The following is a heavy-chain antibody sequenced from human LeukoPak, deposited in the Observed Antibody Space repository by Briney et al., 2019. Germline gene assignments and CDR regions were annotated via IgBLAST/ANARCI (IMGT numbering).Heavy chain of an antibody. CDR3: ARAVGSGSFQTYYYYMDV. Sequence: SETLSLTCTVSGGSISRNYWSWIRQPAGKGLEWIGRIYTSGSTNYNPSLKSRVTMSVDTSKNQFSLKLSSVTAADTAVYYCARAVGSGSFQTYYYYMDVWGKGTTVTISS. V-gene: IGHV4-4*07. CDR2: IYTSGST. J-gene: IGHJ6*03. D-gene: IGHD3-10*01. CDR1: GGSISRNY.